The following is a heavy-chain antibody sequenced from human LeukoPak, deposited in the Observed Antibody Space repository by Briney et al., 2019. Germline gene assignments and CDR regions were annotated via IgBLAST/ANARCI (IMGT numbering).Heavy chain of an antibody. CDR3: ARHRNCGGDCCCFDY. D-gene: IGHD2-21*02. CDR2: IYYSGST. V-gene: IGHV4-59*01. J-gene: IGHJ4*01. CDR1: GGSISSYY. Sequence: SETLSLTCTVSGGSISSYYWSWIRQPPGKGLEWIGYIYYSGSTNYNPSLKSRVTISVDTSKNQFSLKLSSVTAADTAVYYCARHRNCGGDCCCFDYWGQGTLVTVSS.